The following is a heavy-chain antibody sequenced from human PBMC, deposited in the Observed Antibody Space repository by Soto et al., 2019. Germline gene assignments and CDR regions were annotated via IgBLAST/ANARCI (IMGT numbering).Heavy chain of an antibody. CDR3: ARDRNGDYRSGYFQH. D-gene: IGHD4-17*01. V-gene: IGHV3-66*01. J-gene: IGHJ1*01. CDR1: GFTVSSNY. Sequence: PGGALKLSCAASGFTVSSNYMTVVRQAPGQGLEWVSGVYSGGSTYYADGGKGRWTISRHKSKNTLYLQMNSLRAEDTAVYYCARDRNGDYRSGYFQHWGQGTLVIVFS. CDR2: VYSGGST.